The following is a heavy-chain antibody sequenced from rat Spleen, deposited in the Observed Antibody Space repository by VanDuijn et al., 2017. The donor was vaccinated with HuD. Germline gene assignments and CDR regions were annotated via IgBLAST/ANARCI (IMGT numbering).Heavy chain of an antibody. V-gene: IGHV5-25*01. J-gene: IGHJ3*01. CDR2: ISPSGGST. D-gene: IGHD1-1*01. Sequence: EVQLVESGGGLVQPGRSLKLSCAASGFTFSNYDMAWVRQAPTKGLEWVASISPSGGSTSYRDSVKGRFTISRDNAKSTLYLQMDSLRSEDTATYYCARMVTDWFAYWGQGTLVTVSS. CDR3: ARMVTDWFAY. CDR1: GFTFSNYD.